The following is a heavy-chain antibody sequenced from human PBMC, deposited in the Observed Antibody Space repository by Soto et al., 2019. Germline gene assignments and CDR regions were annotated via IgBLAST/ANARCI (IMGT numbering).Heavy chain of an antibody. D-gene: IGHD3-16*01. V-gene: IGHV3-74*01. CDR1: AFPFSHYW. J-gene: IGHJ5*02. CDR3: TSDTFGLRDT. Sequence: AGGSLRLSCAASAFPFSHYWMHWVRQTPGKGLVWVSRINPAGTITNYADSVEGRFTISRDNADSALFLQMNSLSAEDTAIYYCTSDTFGLRDTWGQGSLVTVSS. CDR2: INPAGTIT.